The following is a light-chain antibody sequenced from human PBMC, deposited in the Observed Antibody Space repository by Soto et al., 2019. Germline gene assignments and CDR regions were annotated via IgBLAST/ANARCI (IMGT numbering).Light chain of an antibody. CDR3: QVWEATGDQVV. V-gene: IGLV3-21*01. CDR2: YDS. CDR1: NVGSRS. J-gene: IGLJ2*01. Sequence: SSELTQPPSVSVAPGETARISCGGNNVGSRSVHWYRQKPGQAPFLVIYYDSDRPSGIPERFSGSNSGNTATLIISRVEAGDEADYYCQVWEATGDQVVFGGGTKLTVL.